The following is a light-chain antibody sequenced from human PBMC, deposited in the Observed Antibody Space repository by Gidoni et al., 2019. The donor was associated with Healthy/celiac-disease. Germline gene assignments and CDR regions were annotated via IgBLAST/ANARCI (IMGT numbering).Light chain of an antibody. V-gene: IGKV3-11*01. CDR3: QQRSNWPLT. J-gene: IGKJ4*01. CDR2: DAS. Sequence: ETVFTQSPATLSLSPGARAPLSCRASQSVSSYLAWYQQKPGQAPRLLIYDASNRATGIPARFSGSGSGTDFTLTISSLEPEDFAVYYCQQRSNWPLTFGGGTKVEIK. CDR1: QSVSSY.